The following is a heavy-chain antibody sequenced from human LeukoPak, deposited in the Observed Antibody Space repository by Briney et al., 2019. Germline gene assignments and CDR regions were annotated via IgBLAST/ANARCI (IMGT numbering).Heavy chain of an antibody. V-gene: IGHV3-23*01. J-gene: IGHJ4*02. CDR2: ISGSGDST. CDR3: AKDRGY. Sequence: GGSPRLSCAASGLIFSTYGMTWVRQAPGKGLEWVSGISGSGDSTYYAESVKGRFTISRDNSKNTLYLQMNNLRADDTAIYYCAKDRGYWGQGTLVTVSS. CDR1: GLIFSTYG.